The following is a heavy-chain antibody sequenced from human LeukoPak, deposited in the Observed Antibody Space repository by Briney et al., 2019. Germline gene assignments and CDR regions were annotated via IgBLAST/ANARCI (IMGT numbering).Heavy chain of an antibody. V-gene: IGHV4-59*08. CDR3: ARHGDYGNYFYYGLDV. D-gene: IGHD4-17*01. J-gene: IGHJ6*02. Sequence: SETLSLTCTVSGGSISRYYWSWIRQPPGKGLEWIGYIYYSGSTNYNPSLRSRVTISVDTSKEQFSLKLSSVTAADTAVYYCARHGDYGNYFYYGLDVWGQGTTVTVSS. CDR1: GGSISRYY. CDR2: IYYSGST.